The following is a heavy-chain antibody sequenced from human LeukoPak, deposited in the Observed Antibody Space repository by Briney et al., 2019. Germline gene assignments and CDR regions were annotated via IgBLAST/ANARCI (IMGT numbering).Heavy chain of an antibody. CDR2: IYSGGST. Sequence: GGSLRLSCAASGFTVSSNYMSWVRQAPGKGLEWVSVIYSGGSTYYADSVKGRFTISRDNSKNTLWLQMNSLRAEDTAVYYCAKDHSYGGNSPVDYWGQGTLVTVSS. CDR1: GFTVSSNY. D-gene: IGHD4-23*01. CDR3: AKDHSYGGNSPVDY. J-gene: IGHJ4*02. V-gene: IGHV3-53*01.